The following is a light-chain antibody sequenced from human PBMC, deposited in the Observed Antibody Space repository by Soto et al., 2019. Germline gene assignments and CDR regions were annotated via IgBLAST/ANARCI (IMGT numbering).Light chain of an antibody. Sequence: DIQMTQSPSTLSASVGDRVTITCRASQSISTWLAWYQQKPGKAPKLLIYKAPSLESGVPSRFSGSGSGTEFTLTISSLQPDDFATYYYQQYNSYSRTFGQETKVEIK. CDR2: KAP. V-gene: IGKV1-5*03. CDR3: QQYNSYSRT. J-gene: IGKJ1*01. CDR1: QSISTW.